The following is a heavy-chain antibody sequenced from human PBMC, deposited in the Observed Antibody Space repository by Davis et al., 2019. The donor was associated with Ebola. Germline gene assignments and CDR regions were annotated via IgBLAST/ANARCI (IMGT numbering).Heavy chain of an antibody. CDR3: ARVSGDYELYYFDY. D-gene: IGHD4-17*01. J-gene: IGHJ4*02. CDR2: ITPIFSTT. CDR1: GGTFSTYP. V-gene: IGHV1-69*13. Sequence: AASVKVSCKSSGGTFSTYPISWVRQAPGQGLEWMGVITPIFSTTDYAQKFQGRVTITAEESTTTAYMELSSLRSEDTAVYYCARVSGDYELYYFDYWGQGTLVTVSS.